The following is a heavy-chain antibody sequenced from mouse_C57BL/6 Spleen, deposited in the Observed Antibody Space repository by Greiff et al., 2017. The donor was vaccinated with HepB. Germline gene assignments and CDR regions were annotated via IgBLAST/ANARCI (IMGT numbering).Heavy chain of an antibody. CDR2: INPNNGGT. CDR1: GYTFTDYN. D-gene: IGHD1-1*01. CDR3: AREGGPNYYGSSYWYCDV. V-gene: IGHV1-18*01. Sequence: EVQLQQSGPELVKPGASVKIPCKASGYTFTDYNMDWVKQSHGKSLEWIGDINPNNGGTIYNQKFKGKATLNVDKSSSTAYMELRSLTSEDTAVYYCAREGGPNYYGSSYWYCDVWGTGTTVTVSS. J-gene: IGHJ1*03.